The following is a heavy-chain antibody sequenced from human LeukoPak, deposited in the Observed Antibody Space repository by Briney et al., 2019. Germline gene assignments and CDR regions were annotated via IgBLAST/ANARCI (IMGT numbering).Heavy chain of an antibody. CDR2: IYPGDSDT. V-gene: IGHV5-51*01. CDR3: ARHLRVGRIAPFDF. J-gene: IGHJ4*02. Sequence: GASLKISCEGSGSWFTSYWIGCVRQMPGKGLEWMGVIYPGDSDTIYSPSFQGQVTISVDKSIRTAYLQWSSLKASDTALYSCARHLRVGRIAPFDFWGQGTLVTVSS. CDR1: GSWFTSYW. D-gene: IGHD1-26*01.